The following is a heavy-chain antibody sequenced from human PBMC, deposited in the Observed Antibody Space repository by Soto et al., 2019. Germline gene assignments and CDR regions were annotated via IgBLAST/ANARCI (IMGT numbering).Heavy chain of an antibody. CDR1: GYTFRTYG. CDR2: ISVKNGQS. V-gene: IGHV1-18*01. J-gene: IGHJ3*01. D-gene: IGHD2-21*02. CDR3: ARYGDPEAFDV. Sequence: QVQLVQSGPEVRKPGASVKVSCKASGYTFRTYGITWVRQAPGQGLEWRGWISVKNGQSNYAQKFQGRVSMTTDISTTTAYMELRSLRSDDTAVYYCARYGDPEAFDVWGQGTMVTVSS.